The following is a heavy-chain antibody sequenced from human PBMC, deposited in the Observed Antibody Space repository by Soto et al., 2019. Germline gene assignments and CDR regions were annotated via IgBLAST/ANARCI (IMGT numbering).Heavy chain of an antibody. CDR1: GYTFTGYY. D-gene: IGHD6-13*01. J-gene: IGHJ4*02. CDR2: INPNSGGT. Sequence: GASVKVSCKASGYTFTGYYMHWVRQAPGQGLEWMGWINPNSGGTNYAQKFQGRVTMTRDTSISTAYMELSRLGSDDTAVYYCARAGSRTGYSSMFDYWGQGTLVTVSS. V-gene: IGHV1-2*02. CDR3: ARAGSRTGYSSMFDY.